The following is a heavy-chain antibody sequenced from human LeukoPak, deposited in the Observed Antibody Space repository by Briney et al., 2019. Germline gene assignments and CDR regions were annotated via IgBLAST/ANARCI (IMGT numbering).Heavy chain of an antibody. V-gene: IGHV3-20*04. D-gene: IGHD3-22*01. J-gene: IGHJ4*02. CDR2: INWNGGST. CDR3: AKGGSFYDSSGYADY. Sequence: PGGSLRLSCTASGFTFDDYGMSWVRQAPGEGLEWVSGINWNGGSTGYADSVKGRFTISRDNSKNTLSLQMNSLRAEDTAVYYCAKGGSFYDSSGYADYWGQGTLVTVSS. CDR1: GFTFDDYG.